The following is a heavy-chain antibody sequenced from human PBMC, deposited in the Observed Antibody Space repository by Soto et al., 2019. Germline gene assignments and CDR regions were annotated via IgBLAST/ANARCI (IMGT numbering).Heavy chain of an antibody. J-gene: IGHJ6*02. Sequence: PSETRSLTCTVSGGSITYINNHYCNWFRQPPGKGLEWIGYISDIAYTSYNPSLKGRVSISVDTSKNQFSLTLTSVTAADTAVYFCARQGFGVLHGLVDVWGQGTTVTVSS. CDR3: ARQGFGVLHGLVDV. CDR2: ISDIAYT. D-gene: IGHD3-10*01. CDR1: GGSITYINNHY. V-gene: IGHV4-61*05.